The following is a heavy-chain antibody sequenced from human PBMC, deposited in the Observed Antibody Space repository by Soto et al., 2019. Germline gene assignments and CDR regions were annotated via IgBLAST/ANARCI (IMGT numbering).Heavy chain of an antibody. CDR2: IYHTGTT. Sequence: QVQLQESGPGLVKPSGTLSLTCAVSGASISGSDWWRWVRRPPGKGLEWIGEIYHTGTTNYNPSLKSRVTMSVDKSKNQFSLKLSSVTAADTAVYYCARAGYGGNALDYWGQGTLVTVSS. J-gene: IGHJ4*02. CDR1: GASISGSDW. D-gene: IGHD4-17*01. V-gene: IGHV4-4*02. CDR3: ARAGYGGNALDY.